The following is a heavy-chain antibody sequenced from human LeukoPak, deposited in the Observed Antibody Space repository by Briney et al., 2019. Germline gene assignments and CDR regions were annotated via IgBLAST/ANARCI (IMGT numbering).Heavy chain of an antibody. D-gene: IGHD1-7*01. CDR3: ARGNYDDAFDI. Sequence: ASVKVSCKASGYTFTSYAINWVRQATGQGREWMGWMNTNSGNTGYAQKFQGRVTMTRDTSISTAYMELSSLRSEDTAVYYCARGNYDDAFDIWGQGTMVTVSS. CDR1: GYTFTSYA. J-gene: IGHJ3*02. CDR2: MNTNSGNT. V-gene: IGHV1-8*02.